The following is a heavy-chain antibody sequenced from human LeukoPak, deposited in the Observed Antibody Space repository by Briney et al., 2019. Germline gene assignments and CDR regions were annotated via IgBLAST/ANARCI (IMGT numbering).Heavy chain of an antibody. D-gene: IGHD2-2*01. J-gene: IGHJ4*02. CDR2: ISYDGSNK. Sequence: PGRSLRLSCAASGFTLSSYGMHWARQAPGKGLEWVAVISYDGSNKYYADSVKGRFTISRDNSKNTLYLQMNSLRAEDTAVYYCAKDRAGVVVPAAWDLDYWGQGTLVTVSS. CDR1: GFTLSSYG. V-gene: IGHV3-30*18. CDR3: AKDRAGVVVPAAWDLDY.